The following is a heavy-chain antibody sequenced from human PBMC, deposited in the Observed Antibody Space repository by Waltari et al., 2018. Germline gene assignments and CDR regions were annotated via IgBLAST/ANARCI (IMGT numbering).Heavy chain of an antibody. CDR3: ATGSPTGTLMDY. D-gene: IGHD1-1*01. CDR2: FGPKHGEK. V-gene: IGHV1-69-2*01. CDR1: GYTFTDYH. Sequence: EVQLLQYGAEVKKPGATVKISCKASGYTFTDYHMHWVQQAPGKGLEWVGRFGPKHGEKVCATKSQGRVTITADTSTDTAYIELSSLRSEDTALYYSATGSPTGTLMDYWGQGTLVTVSS. J-gene: IGHJ4*02.